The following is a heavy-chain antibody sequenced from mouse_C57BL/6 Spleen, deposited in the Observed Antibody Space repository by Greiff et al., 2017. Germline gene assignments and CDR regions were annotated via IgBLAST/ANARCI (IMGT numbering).Heavy chain of an antibody. J-gene: IGHJ2*01. CDR2: ISSGGSYT. V-gene: IGHV5-6*01. Sequence: EVQGVESGGDLVKPGGSLKLSCAASGFTFSSYGMSWVRQTPDKRLEWVATISSGGSYTYYPDSVKGRFTISRDNAKNTLYLQMSSLKSEDTAMYYCARMGREGDFDYWGQGTTLTVSS. CDR1: GFTFSSYG. CDR3: ARMGREGDFDY. D-gene: IGHD4-1*01.